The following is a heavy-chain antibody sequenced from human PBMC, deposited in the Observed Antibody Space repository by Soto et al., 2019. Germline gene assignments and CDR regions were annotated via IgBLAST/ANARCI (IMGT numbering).Heavy chain of an antibody. J-gene: IGHJ4*02. CDR2: IYYSGST. CDR3: ARHPPYGDYVAGFDY. V-gene: IGHV4-59*01. CDR1: GGSISSYY. D-gene: IGHD4-17*01. Sequence: PSETLSLTCNVSGGSISSYYWSWIRQPPGKGLEWIGYIYYSGSTNYNPSLKSRVTISVDTSKNQFSLKLSSVTAADTAVYYCARHPPYGDYVAGFDYWGQGTLVTVSS.